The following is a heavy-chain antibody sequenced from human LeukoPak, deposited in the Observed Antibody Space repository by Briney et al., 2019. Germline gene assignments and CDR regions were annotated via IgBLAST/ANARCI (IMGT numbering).Heavy chain of an antibody. CDR2: INPSGGST. J-gene: IGHJ4*02. Sequence: ASVKVSCKASGYTFTSYYMHWVRQAPGQGLEWMGIINPSGGSTSYAQKFQGRVTMTRDMSTSTVYMELSSLRSEDTAVYYCARWLPQLYYFDYWGQGTLVTVSS. D-gene: IGHD5-12*01. V-gene: IGHV1-46*01. CDR1: GYTFTSYY. CDR3: ARWLPQLYYFDY.